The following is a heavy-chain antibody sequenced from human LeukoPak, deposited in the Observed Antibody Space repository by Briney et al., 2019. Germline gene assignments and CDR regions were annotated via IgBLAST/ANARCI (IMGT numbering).Heavy chain of an antibody. CDR2: ISSSGSTI. V-gene: IGHV3-48*03. Sequence: PGGSLRLSCVASGFTFSSYEMNWVRQAPGKGLEWVSYISSSGSTIYYADSLKGRFTISRDNAKNSLHLQMNGLRAEDTAVYYCARGSEQLYNWFDPWGQGTLVTVSA. J-gene: IGHJ5*02. CDR1: GFTFSSYE. D-gene: IGHD6-6*01. CDR3: ARGSEQLYNWFDP.